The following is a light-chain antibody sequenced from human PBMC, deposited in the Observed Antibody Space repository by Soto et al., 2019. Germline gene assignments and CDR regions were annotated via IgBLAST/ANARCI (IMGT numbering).Light chain of an antibody. CDR2: DAS. Sequence: ANQMTQSPSSLSASLWDTVTINCRASHPISSSRVWSQQKSGRAPNLLISDASSLHSGVPSRFSGSGFGTHFNLTISGLQSEDFGTYYCLQDATSPWTFGQGTRVDVK. CDR1: HPISSS. V-gene: IGKV1-6*01. CDR3: LQDATSPWT. J-gene: IGKJ1*01.